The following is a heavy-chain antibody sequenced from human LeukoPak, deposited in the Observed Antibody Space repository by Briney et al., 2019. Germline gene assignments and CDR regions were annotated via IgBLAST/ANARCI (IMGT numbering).Heavy chain of an antibody. CDR1: GGSFSDYY. CDR3: ARGPPRDFGPNGFYYNY. V-gene: IGHV4-34*01. CDR2: INHSGST. D-gene: IGHD4/OR15-4a*01. J-gene: IGHJ4*02. Sequence: SETLSLTCAIYGGSFSDYYWSWIRQPPGKGLEWIGEINHSGSTNYNPSLTSRVTMSVDTSKNQFSLKLSSVTAADTAVYYCARGPPRDFGPNGFYYNYWGQGTRVTVSS.